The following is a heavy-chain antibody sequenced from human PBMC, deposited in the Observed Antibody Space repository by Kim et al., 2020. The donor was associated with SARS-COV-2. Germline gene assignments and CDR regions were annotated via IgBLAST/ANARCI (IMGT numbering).Heavy chain of an antibody. Sequence: GGSLRLSCAASGFTFVSYGMHWVRQAPGKGLEWLASISYEGSKKEYADSVKGRLTISRDNPKNTLYLEMNSLRPEDTAVYYCAKFYYGSVGYWSQTNFYYPMDVWGQGTMVTVS. CDR3: AKFYYGSVGYWSQTNFYYPMDV. J-gene: IGHJ6*02. CDR1: GFTFVSYG. CDR2: ISYEGSKK. V-gene: IGHV3-30*18. D-gene: IGHD3-10*01.